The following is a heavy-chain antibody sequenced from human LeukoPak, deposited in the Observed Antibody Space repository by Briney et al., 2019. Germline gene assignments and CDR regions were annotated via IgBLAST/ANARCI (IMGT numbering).Heavy chain of an antibody. Sequence: SVKVSCKASGGTFSSYAISWVRQAPGQGLEWMGGIIPIFGTANYAQKFQGRVTFTADESTSTAYMELSSLRSEDTAVYYCARGSTSPYYYDSSGYRVLDYWGQGTLVTVSS. J-gene: IGHJ4*02. D-gene: IGHD3-22*01. V-gene: IGHV1-69*13. CDR2: IIPIFGTA. CDR1: GGTFSSYA. CDR3: ARGSTSPYYYDSSGYRVLDY.